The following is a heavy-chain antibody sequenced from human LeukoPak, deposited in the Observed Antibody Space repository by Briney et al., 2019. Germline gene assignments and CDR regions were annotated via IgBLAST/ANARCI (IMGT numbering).Heavy chain of an antibody. D-gene: IGHD3-10*01. V-gene: IGHV5-51*01. CDR3: ARRITMVRGATDAVVI. J-gene: IGHJ3*02. CDR1: GYSFTSYW. CDR2: IYPGDSDT. Sequence: GESLKISCKCSGYSFTSYWIGWVRQMPGKGLGGMGIIYPGDSDTRYSPSFEGQVTISADKSISTAYLQWSSLKASDTAMYYCARRITMVRGATDAVVIGGQGTMVTVSS.